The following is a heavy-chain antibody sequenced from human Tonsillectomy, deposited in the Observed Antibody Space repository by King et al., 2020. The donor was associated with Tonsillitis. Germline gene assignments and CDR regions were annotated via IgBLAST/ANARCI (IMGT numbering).Heavy chain of an antibody. CDR3: AKVGQGYSSCWYDGFYI. CDR2: ISGSGDST. CDR1: EFSFSSYA. Sequence: QLVQSGGGLVQPGGSLRLSCAASEFSFSSYAMSWVRQAPGKGLYWVSGISGSGDSTYYADSVKGRFTISRDNSKNTVYLQMNSLRAEDTAVYYCAKVGQGYSSCWYDGFYIWGQGTMVTVSS. J-gene: IGHJ3*02. D-gene: IGHD6-13*01. V-gene: IGHV3-23*04.